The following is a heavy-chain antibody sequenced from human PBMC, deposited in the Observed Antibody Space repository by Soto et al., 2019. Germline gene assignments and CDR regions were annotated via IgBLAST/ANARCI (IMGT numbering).Heavy chain of an antibody. J-gene: IGHJ4*02. CDR1: GFTFNRYP. Sequence: VQVVESGGGLVQPGGSLRLSCAASGFTFNRYPLYWVRQAAGKGLVWVSRINSDGSGFYADSVKGRFTISRDNAKDTLYLQMNSLRVEVTAVYFCVRDNGGYWGQGTQVTVSS. CDR3: VRDNGGY. V-gene: IGHV3-74*01. D-gene: IGHD2-8*01. CDR2: INSDGSG.